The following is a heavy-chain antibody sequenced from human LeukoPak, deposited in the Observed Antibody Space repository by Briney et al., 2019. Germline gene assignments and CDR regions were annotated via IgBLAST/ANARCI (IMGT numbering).Heavy chain of an antibody. Sequence: SETLSLTCSVSGGSISTYYWSWIRQPPGKGLEWIAYMYDSGNTNYNPSLKSRVTLSVDTAKNQFSLKLSSVTTADTAVYYCASNDEYFQYWGQGTLVTVSS. J-gene: IGHJ1*01. CDR3: ASNDEYFQY. V-gene: IGHV4-59*01. CDR2: MYDSGNT. CDR1: GGSISTYY.